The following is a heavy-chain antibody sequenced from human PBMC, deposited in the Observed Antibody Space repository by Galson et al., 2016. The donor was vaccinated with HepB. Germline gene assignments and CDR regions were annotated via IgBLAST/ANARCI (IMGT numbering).Heavy chain of an antibody. CDR1: GGSISSGRYY. D-gene: IGHD2-2*01. J-gene: IGHJ5*02. V-gene: IGHV4-31*03. CDR2: VYSTGTT. CDR3: VRGLPTPRVVPVAVMGWFDP. Sequence: TLSLTCTVSGGSISSGRYYWSWIRQHPGKGLEWIGYVYSTGTTYYKPSLKSRISISEDTSKNQFTLKLSSVTAADTAVYYCVRGLPTPRVVPVAVMGWFDPWGQGTLVTVSS.